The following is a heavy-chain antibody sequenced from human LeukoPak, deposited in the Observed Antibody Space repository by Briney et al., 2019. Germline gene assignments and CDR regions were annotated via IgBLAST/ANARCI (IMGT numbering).Heavy chain of an antibody. CDR3: ARVRYYYDGSGNNAYYFDL. D-gene: IGHD3-22*01. Sequence: SETLSLTCTVSGGSINTYYWSWIRRPAGKGLEWIGRIYSSGSTNYNPSLKRRITMSVDMSKNQFSLRLSSVTAADTAVYYCARVRYYYDGSGNNAYYFDLWGQGTLVTVSS. CDR1: GGSINTYY. J-gene: IGHJ4*02. CDR2: IYSSGST. V-gene: IGHV4-4*07.